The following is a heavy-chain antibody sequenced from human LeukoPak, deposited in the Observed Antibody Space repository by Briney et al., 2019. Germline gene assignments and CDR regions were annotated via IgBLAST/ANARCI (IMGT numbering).Heavy chain of an antibody. Sequence: GGSLRLSCAASGFTFSSYAMHWVRQAPGKGLEWVAVISYDGSNKYYADSVKGRFTISRDNSKNTLYLQMNSLRAEGTAVYYCADGSGSYYGSHFDYWGQGTLVTVSS. V-gene: IGHV3-30*04. CDR3: ADGSGSYYGSHFDY. D-gene: IGHD3-10*01. CDR2: ISYDGSNK. J-gene: IGHJ4*02. CDR1: GFTFSSYA.